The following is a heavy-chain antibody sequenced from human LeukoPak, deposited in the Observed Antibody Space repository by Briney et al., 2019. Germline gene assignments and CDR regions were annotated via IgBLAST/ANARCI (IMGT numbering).Heavy chain of an antibody. CDR3: ARAPRTYYYDSSGYYDDY. CDR2: IIPIFGTA. D-gene: IGHD3-22*01. Sequence: ASVKVSCKASGGTFSSYAISWVRQAPGQGLEWMGGIIPIFGTANYAQKFQGRVTITADESTSTAYMELSSLRSEDTAVYYCARAPRTYYYDSSGYYDDYWGQGTLVTVSS. V-gene: IGHV1-69*13. CDR1: GGTFSSYA. J-gene: IGHJ4*02.